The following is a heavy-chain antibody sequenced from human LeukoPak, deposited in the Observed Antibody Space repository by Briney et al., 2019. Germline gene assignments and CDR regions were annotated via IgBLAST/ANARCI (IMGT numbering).Heavy chain of an antibody. D-gene: IGHD3-22*01. CDR2: IWYDGSNK. V-gene: IGHV3-33*03. CDR1: GYTFSRYG. Sequence: TGRSLRLSCVASGYTFSRYGMHWVRQAPGKGLEWVAIIWYDGSNKYHADSVKGRFTISRDTSKNTLYLQMDSLRAEDTAVYYFASGDTTGYSRDAFNIWGQGTMVTVSS. CDR3: ASGDTTGYSRDAFNI. J-gene: IGHJ3*02.